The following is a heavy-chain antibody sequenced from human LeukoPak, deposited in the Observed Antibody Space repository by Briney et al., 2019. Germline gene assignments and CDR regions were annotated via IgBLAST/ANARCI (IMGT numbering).Heavy chain of an antibody. CDR3: ARDRLSSGSSPNYYYYYYYMDV. V-gene: IGHV3-74*01. Sequence: GGSLRLSCAASGFTFSSYWMHWVRQAPGKGLVWVSRINSDGSSTNYADSVKGRFTISRDNAKNTLYLQMNSLRAEDTAVYYCARDRLSSGSSPNYYYYYYYMDVWGKGTTVTISS. J-gene: IGHJ6*03. D-gene: IGHD6-19*01. CDR2: INSDGSST. CDR1: GFTFSSYW.